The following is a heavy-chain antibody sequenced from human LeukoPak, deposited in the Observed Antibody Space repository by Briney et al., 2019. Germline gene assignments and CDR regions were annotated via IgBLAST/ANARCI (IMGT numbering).Heavy chain of an antibody. CDR1: GFHLKNYY. CDR2: ISSNAVKT. CDR3: ARDRGYCNNAFCPLDQ. Sequence: GGSLRLSCAASGFHLKNYYMTWLRQAPGEGLEWISYISSNAVKTYYADSVKGRFTIFRDTAKNSLYLQMDSLRFEDTAIYYCARDRGYCNNAFCPLDQWGQGTLVSVSS. J-gene: IGHJ4*02. V-gene: IGHV3-11*01. D-gene: IGHD2-8*01.